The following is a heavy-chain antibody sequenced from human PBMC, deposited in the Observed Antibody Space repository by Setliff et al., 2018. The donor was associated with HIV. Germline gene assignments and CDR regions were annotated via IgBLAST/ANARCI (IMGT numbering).Heavy chain of an antibody. CDR1: RFTFSIYR. V-gene: IGHV3-21*01. CDR2: ISSSSNYI. D-gene: IGHD3-22*01. CDR3: ARGGYYDSSDAFDI. J-gene: IGHJ3*02. Sequence: PGGSLRLSCAASRFTFSIYRMNWVRQAPGKGLEWVASISSSSNYIFHANSVKGRFTISRDNAKKSLFLQMKSLRVEDTAVYDCARGGYYDSSDAFDIWGQGTMVTVSS.